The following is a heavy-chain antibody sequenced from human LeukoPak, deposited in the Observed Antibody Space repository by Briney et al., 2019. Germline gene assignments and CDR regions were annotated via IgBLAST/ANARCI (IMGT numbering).Heavy chain of an antibody. CDR1: GYTFTGYY. Sequence: GASVKVSCKASGYTFTGYYMHWVRQAPGQGLEWMGWINPNSGGTNYAQKFQGRVTMTRDTSISTAYMELSRLRSDDTAVYYCARGCRVIGYYYYYYMDVWGKGTTVTVSS. J-gene: IGHJ6*03. V-gene: IGHV1-2*02. CDR2: INPNSGGT. CDR3: ARGCRVIGYYYYYYMDV. D-gene: IGHD2-15*01.